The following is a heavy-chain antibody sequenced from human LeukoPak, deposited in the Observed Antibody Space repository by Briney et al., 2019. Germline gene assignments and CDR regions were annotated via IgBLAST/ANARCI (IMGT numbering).Heavy chain of an antibody. CDR2: IQYDGRNK. D-gene: IGHD4-17*01. CDR1: GFSYSSSG. CDR3: AKGGAYALDY. J-gene: IGHJ4*02. V-gene: IGHV3-30*02. Sequence: PGGSLRLSCAASGFSYSSSGIHWVRQAPGKGLDWLAFIQYDGRNKYYADSVKGRFTMSRDNSKNTLTMFLQMNSLRVEDTAVYYCAKGGAYALDYWGQGTLVTVSS.